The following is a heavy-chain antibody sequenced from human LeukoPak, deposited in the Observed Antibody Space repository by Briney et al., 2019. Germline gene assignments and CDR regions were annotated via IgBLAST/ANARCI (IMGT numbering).Heavy chain of an antibody. CDR2: INHSGST. Sequence: SETLCLTCAVYGGSFSGFYWSWIRQPPGKGLEWIGEINHSGSTNYNPSLKSRVTISVDTSKNQFSLMLSSVTAADTAVYYCARGIVNTAVAGTFGYWGQGTLVTVSS. CDR1: GGSFSGFY. D-gene: IGHD6-19*01. J-gene: IGHJ4*02. V-gene: IGHV4-34*01. CDR3: ARGIVNTAVAGTFGY.